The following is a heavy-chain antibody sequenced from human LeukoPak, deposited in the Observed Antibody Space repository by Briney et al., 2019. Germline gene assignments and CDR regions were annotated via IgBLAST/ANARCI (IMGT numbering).Heavy chain of an antibody. D-gene: IGHD1-14*01. V-gene: IGHV4-39*07. CDR1: GDSISSSSYY. Sequence: SDTLSLTCTVSGDSISSSSYYWGWIRQPPGKGLEWIGSIYYSGSTYYNPSLKSRVTISVDTSKNQFSLKLSSVTAADTAVYYCARDITGSFDYWGQGNLVTVSS. CDR3: ARDITGSFDY. J-gene: IGHJ4*02. CDR2: IYYSGST.